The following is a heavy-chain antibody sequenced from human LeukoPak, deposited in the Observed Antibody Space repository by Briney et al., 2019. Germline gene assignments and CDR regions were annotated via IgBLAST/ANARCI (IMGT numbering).Heavy chain of an antibody. CDR3: ARVAVAGPTGWFDS. CDR2: VSSTSAYI. J-gene: IGHJ5*01. Sequence: GGSLRLSCAASGFALRSYTVTWVRQAPGKGLEWVSSVSSTSAYIYYAESVKGRFSISRDNVDNVVHLQMSSLRNEDTAFYYCARVAVAGPTGWFDSWGQGTLVTVSS. CDR1: GFALRSYT. D-gene: IGHD6-19*01. V-gene: IGHV3-21*01.